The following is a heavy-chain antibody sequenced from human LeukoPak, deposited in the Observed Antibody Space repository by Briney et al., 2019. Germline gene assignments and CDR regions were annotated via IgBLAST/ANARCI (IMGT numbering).Heavy chain of an antibody. D-gene: IGHD2-2*01. CDR2: IYESGKT. CDR3: ARLVPAATAYYYYYYYMDV. Sequence: SETLSLTCTVSGDSISNTYYYWGWIRQPPGKGLECIGTIYESGKTNYNPSLKSRVTISVDTSKNQFSLKLSSVTAADTAVYYCARLVPAATAYYYYYYYMDVWGKGTTVTISS. CDR1: GDSISNTYYY. V-gene: IGHV4-39*07. J-gene: IGHJ6*03.